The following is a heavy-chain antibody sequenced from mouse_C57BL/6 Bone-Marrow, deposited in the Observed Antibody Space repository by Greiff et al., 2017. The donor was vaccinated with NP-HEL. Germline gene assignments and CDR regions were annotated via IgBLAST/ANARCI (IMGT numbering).Heavy chain of an antibody. CDR2: IYPGDGDT. CDR3: AREGKLNTGFDY. D-gene: IGHD1-1*01. V-gene: IGHV1-80*01. Sequence: QVQLQQSGAELVKPGASVKISCKASGYAFSSYWMNWVKQRPGKGLEWIGQIYPGDGDTNYNGKFKGKATLTADKSSSTAYMQLSSLTSEDSAVDFCAREGKLNTGFDYWGQGTTLTVSS. CDR1: GYAFSSYW. J-gene: IGHJ2*01.